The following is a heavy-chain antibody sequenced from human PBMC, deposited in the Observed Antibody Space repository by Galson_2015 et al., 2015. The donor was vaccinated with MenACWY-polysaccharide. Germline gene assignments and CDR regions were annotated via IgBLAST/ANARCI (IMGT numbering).Heavy chain of an antibody. D-gene: IGHD3-3*01. V-gene: IGHV3-23*01. J-gene: IGHJ4*02. CDR3: VKDRGAIFGDS. CDR1: GFTFSTYA. Sequence: SLRLSCAASGFTFSTYAMSWVRQAPGTGLEWVSTISNRGITYYAESVKGRFTISRDNSKNTQHLQMSSLGAEDTALYYCVKDRGAIFGDSWGQGALVAVSS. CDR2: ISNRGIT.